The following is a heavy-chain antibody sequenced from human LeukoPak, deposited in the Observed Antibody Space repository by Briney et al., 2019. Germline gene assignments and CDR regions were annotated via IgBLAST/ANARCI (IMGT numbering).Heavy chain of an antibody. CDR1: GFTFSSYW. D-gene: IGHD1-14*01. V-gene: IGHV3-74*01. CDR3: AIPPSN. Sequence: GGSLRLSCAASGFTFSSYWMHWVRQAPGKGLVWVAHITSDGSSTTYADSVKGRFTISRDNAKNTVYLQMNSLRDEDTAVYYCAIPPSNWGQGTLVTVSS. CDR2: ITSDGSST. J-gene: IGHJ4*02.